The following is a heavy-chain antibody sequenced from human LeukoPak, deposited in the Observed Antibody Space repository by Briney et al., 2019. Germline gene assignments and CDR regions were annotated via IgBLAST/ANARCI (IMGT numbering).Heavy chain of an antibody. D-gene: IGHD3-22*01. J-gene: IGHJ3*02. CDR3: ARDQHESSGNDAFDT. CDR2: ISGYNGNT. CDR1: GYTFTTYG. Sequence: ASVKVSCKASGYTFTTYGISWVRRAPGQGLEWMGWISGYNGNTNYAQKVQGRVTMTTDISTSTAYMDLRSLRSDDTAVYYCARDQHESSGNDAFDTWGQGTMVTVSS. V-gene: IGHV1-18*01.